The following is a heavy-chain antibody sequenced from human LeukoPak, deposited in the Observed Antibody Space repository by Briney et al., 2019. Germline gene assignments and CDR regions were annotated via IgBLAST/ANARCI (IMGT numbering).Heavy chain of an antibody. J-gene: IGHJ4*02. CDR3: ARAPWVTIFGVVIPKGPRFDY. D-gene: IGHD3-3*01. CDR1: GYTFTGYY. V-gene: IGHV1-2*02. CDR2: INPNSGGT. Sequence: ASVKVSCKASGYTFTGYYMHWVRQAPGQGLEWMGWINPNSGGTNYAQKFQGRVTMTRDTSISTAYMELSRLRSDDTAVYYCARAPWVTIFGVVIPKGPRFDYWGQGTLVTVSS.